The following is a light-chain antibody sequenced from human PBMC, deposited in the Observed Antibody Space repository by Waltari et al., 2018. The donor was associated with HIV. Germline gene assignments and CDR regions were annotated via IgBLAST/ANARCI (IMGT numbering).Light chain of an antibody. CDR2: SNN. V-gene: IGLV1-47*01. J-gene: IGLJ2*01. Sequence: QSVLTQPPSASGTPGQRVTISCSGSSSNIGSYYVYWYQQLPGTSPKRRIYSNNQRPSWVPDRFSGSKSGTSASLAISGLRSEDEADYYCAAWTDSLSGVVFGGGTKLSVL. CDR3: AAWTDSLSGVV. CDR1: SSNIGSYY.